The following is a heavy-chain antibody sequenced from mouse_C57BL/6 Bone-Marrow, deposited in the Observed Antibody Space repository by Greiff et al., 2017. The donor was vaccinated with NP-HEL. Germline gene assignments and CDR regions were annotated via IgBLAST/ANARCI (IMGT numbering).Heavy chain of an antibody. Sequence: VQLKESGPGLVKPSQSLSLTCSVTGYSITSGYYWNWIRQFPGNKLEWMGYISYDGSTNYNPSLKNRISITRDTSKNQFFLKLNSVTTEDTATYYCARGYYGSSDYWGQGTTLTVSS. CDR3: ARGYYGSSDY. V-gene: IGHV3-6*01. J-gene: IGHJ2*01. D-gene: IGHD1-1*01. CDR1: GYSITSGYY. CDR2: ISYDGST.